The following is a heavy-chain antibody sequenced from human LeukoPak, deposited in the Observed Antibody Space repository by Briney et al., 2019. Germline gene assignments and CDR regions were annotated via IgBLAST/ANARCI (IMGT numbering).Heavy chain of an antibody. V-gene: IGHV1-2*02. CDR1: GYTFTGYY. J-gene: IGHJ3*02. CDR3: ARVFGDSPANAFVI. CDR2: INPNSGGT. D-gene: IGHD4-17*01. Sequence: ASVKVSCKASGYTFTGYYMHWVRQAPGQGLEWMGWINPNSGGTNYAQKFQGRVTMTRDTSISTAYMELSRLRSDDTAIYYCARVFGDSPANAFVIWGHGTLVTVSS.